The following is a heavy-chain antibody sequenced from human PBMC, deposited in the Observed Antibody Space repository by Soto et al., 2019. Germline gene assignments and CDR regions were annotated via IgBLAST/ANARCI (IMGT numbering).Heavy chain of an antibody. Sequence: ASVKVSCKASGYTFTGYYMHWVRQAPGQGLEWMGWINPNSGGTNYAQKFQGRITMTRDTSISTAYMELSRLRSDDTAVYYCARLLKPDYSNYRYYGMDVWGQGTTVTVSS. CDR1: GYTFTGYY. V-gene: IGHV1-2*02. J-gene: IGHJ6*02. CDR3: ARLLKPDYSNYRYYGMDV. D-gene: IGHD4-4*01. CDR2: INPNSGGT.